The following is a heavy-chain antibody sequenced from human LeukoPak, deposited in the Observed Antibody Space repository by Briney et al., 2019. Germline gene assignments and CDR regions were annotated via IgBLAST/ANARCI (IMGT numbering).Heavy chain of an antibody. CDR3: ARDQYYGSGSYSFDS. Sequence: GGSLRLSCAASGFTFDDYGTSWVRQAPGKGLEWVSGINWNGGSTGYADSVKGRFTISRDNAKNSLYLQMNSLRAEDTALYYCARDQYYGSGSYSFDSWGQGTLVTVSS. CDR2: INWNGGST. J-gene: IGHJ4*02. V-gene: IGHV3-20*04. CDR1: GFTFDDYG. D-gene: IGHD3-10*01.